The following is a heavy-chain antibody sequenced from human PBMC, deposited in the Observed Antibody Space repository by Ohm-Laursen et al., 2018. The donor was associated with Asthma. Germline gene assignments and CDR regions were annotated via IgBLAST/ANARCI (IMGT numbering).Heavy chain of an antibody. V-gene: IGHV3-48*04. CDR3: ARGEKLAVAGTVFDY. D-gene: IGHD6-19*01. J-gene: IGHJ4*02. Sequence: SLRLSCAASEFTFSLYSMNWVRQAPGKGLEWVSYISSSSSTIYYADSVKGRFTISRDNAKNSLYLQMNSLRAEDTAVYYCARGEKLAVAGTVFDYWGQGTLVTVSS. CDR2: ISSSSSTI. CDR1: EFTFSLYS.